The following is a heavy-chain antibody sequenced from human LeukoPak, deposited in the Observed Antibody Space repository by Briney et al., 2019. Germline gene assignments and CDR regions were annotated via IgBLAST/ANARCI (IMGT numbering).Heavy chain of an antibody. D-gene: IGHD3-9*01. CDR1: GGSINIDGYS. V-gene: IGHV4-30-4*07. J-gene: IGHJ3*02. CDR2: IYNSGST. CDR3: AKSTGYGLIDI. Sequence: SETLSLTCTVSGGSINIDGYSWNWIRQPPGKGLEWIGHIYNSGSTYSNPSLKSRLTMSVDTSKNQFSLKLSSVTAADTAGAYCAKSTGYGLIDIWGQGTMATVSS.